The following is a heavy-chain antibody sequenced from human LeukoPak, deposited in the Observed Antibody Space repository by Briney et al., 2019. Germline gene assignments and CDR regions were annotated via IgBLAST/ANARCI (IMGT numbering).Heavy chain of an antibody. CDR3: AKDVDSTYYYYMDV. D-gene: IGHD5-12*01. Sequence: GGSLRLSCAVSGFTFSSYVMSWVRQAPGKGLEWVSAISGSGTNTYYADSVKGRFSISRDNSKNTLYLQMNSLRVEDTAVYYCAKDVDSTYYYYMDVWGKGTTVTVSS. J-gene: IGHJ6*03. V-gene: IGHV3-23*01. CDR2: ISGSGTNT. CDR1: GFTFSSYV.